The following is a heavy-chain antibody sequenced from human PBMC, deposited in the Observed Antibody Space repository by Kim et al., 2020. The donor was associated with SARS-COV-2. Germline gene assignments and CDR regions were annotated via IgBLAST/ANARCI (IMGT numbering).Heavy chain of an antibody. V-gene: IGHV3-7*01. D-gene: IGHD2-15*01. J-gene: IGHJ6*02. Sequence: GGSLRLSCAASGFTFSSYWMSWVRQAPGKGLEWVANIKQDGSEKYYVDSVKGRFTISRDNATNSLYLQMNSLRAEDTAVYYCARDQGLVAPLFYYYYGMDVWGQGATVTVSS. CDR2: IKQDGSEK. CDR1: GFTFSSYW. CDR3: ARDQGLVAPLFYYYYGMDV.